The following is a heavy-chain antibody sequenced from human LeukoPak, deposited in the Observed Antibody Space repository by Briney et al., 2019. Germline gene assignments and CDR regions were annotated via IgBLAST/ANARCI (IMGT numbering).Heavy chain of an antibody. V-gene: IGHV3-23*01. CDR1: GFTFSGYA. CDR3: AKGSGGRCFSPLDY. Sequence: PGGSLRLSCAASGFTFSGYAMSWVRQAPGKGLEWVSAVCGSGGSTYYADSVKGRFTISRDNSKNMLYLQMNSLRAEDTAVYYCAKGSGGRCFSPLDYWGRRTLVTVSS. D-gene: IGHD2-15*01. CDR2: VCGSGGST. J-gene: IGHJ4*02.